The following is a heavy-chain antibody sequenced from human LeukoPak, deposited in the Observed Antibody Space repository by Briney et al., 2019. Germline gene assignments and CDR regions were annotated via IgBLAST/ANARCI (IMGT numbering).Heavy chain of an antibody. CDR3: ARVNCGGDCYSIGDFDY. CDR2: INPSGGST. Sequence: GASVKVSCKASGYTFTGYYMHWVRQAPGQGLEWMGIINPSGGSTSYAQKFQGRVTMTRDMSTSTVYMELSSLRSEDTAVYYCARVNCGGDCYSIGDFDYWGQGTLVTVSS. CDR1: GYTFTGYY. D-gene: IGHD2-21*02. V-gene: IGHV1-46*01. J-gene: IGHJ4*02.